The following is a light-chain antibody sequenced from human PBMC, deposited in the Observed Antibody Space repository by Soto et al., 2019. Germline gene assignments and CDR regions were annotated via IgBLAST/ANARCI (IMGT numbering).Light chain of an antibody. CDR3: QQRSNWPPIT. V-gene: IGKV3D-20*02. J-gene: IGKJ5*01. CDR2: GAS. Sequence: EVVLTQSPGTLSLSRGERATLSCRASERIYSAYLAWYQQKPGQAPRLLIYGASSRATGIPDRFSGSGSGTDFTLTISSLEPEDFAVYYCQQRSNWPPITFGQGTRLEIK. CDR1: ERIYSAY.